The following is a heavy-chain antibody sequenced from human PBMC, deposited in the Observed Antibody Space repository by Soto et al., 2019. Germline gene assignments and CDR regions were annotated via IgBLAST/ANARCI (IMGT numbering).Heavy chain of an antibody. V-gene: IGHV4-39*01. CDR2: IYSTENT. D-gene: IGHD6-13*01. Sequence: SETLSLTCTVSGGSVSSNSYSWGWIRQSPGKGLEWIGTIYSTENTYYHPSLLSRVTISLDTSKNEFSLKLSSVTAADSAVYYCASSFSVAGHFDYWGPGSLVTVS. CDR3: ASSFSVAGHFDY. J-gene: IGHJ4*02. CDR1: GGSVSSNSYS.